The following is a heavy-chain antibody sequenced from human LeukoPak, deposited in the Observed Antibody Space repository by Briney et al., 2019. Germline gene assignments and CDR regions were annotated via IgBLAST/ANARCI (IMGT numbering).Heavy chain of an antibody. CDR2: MNPNSGNT. CDR3: ARVPYSEDIVVVPAAKYYYYYGMDV. Sequence: ASVKVSCKASGYTFTSYDINWVRQATGQGLEWMGWMNPNSGNTGYAQKFQGRVTMTRNTSISTAYMELSSLRSEDTAVYYCARVPYSEDIVVVPAAKYYYYYGMDVWGQGATVTVSS. CDR1: GYTFTSYD. D-gene: IGHD2-2*01. V-gene: IGHV1-8*01. J-gene: IGHJ6*02.